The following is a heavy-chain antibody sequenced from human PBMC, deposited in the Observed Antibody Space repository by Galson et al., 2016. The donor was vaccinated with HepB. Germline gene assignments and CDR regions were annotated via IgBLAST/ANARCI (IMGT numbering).Heavy chain of an antibody. Sequence: SLRLSCAASGFTFSNYRMNWVRQAPGKGLEWVSFISSSTSYIYYADSVKGRFTISRDNAKNSLYLQMNSLRAEDTAVYYCATGPSSTAAIRDYWGQGTLVTVSS. D-gene: IGHD2-21*02. J-gene: IGHJ4*02. V-gene: IGHV3-21*04. CDR2: ISSSTSYI. CDR3: ATGPSSTAAIRDY. CDR1: GFTFSNYR.